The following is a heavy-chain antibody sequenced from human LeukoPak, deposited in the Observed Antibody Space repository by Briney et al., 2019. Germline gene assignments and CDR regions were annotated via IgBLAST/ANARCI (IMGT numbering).Heavy chain of an antibody. D-gene: IGHD4-23*01. J-gene: IGHJ3*01. CDR3: ARGGNSRCRDDGFDL. V-gene: IGHV3-74*01. Sequence: GGSLRLSCGASGVIFSSYWMHGVRQAPGKGRVGVSRMHSDGSDTTYADSVKGRFTISRHNDKNTLYLQMNGLRAEDTAVYYCARGGNSRCRDDGFDLWGQGTMVSVSS. CDR2: MHSDGSDT. CDR1: GVIFSSYW.